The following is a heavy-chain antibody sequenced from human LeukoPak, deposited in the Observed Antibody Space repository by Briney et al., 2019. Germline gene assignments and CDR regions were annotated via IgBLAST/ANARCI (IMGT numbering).Heavy chain of an antibody. V-gene: IGHV1-2*02. CDR1: GYTFTGYY. Sequence: GSVKVSCKASGYTFTGYYMHWVRQAPGQGLEWMGWINPNSGGTNYAQKFQGRVTMTRDTSISTAYMELSRLRSDDTAVYYCARDRYDSSGYYYNYFDYWGQGTLVTASS. CDR2: INPNSGGT. CDR3: ARDRYDSSGYYYNYFDY. J-gene: IGHJ4*02. D-gene: IGHD3-22*01.